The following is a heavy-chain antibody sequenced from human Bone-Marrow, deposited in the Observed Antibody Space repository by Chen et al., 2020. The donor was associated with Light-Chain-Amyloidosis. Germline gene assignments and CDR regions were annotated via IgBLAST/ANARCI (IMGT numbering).Heavy chain of an antibody. CDR3: ARGTMTSVDWSYYCDF. D-gene: IGHD3-22*01. Sequence: QVQLQESGPGLVKPSQTLSLTCTVPGDSISSGPHYWTWIRQHPGRGLEWIGYIYYGGNSRYNPSLMSRVTISLDTSKNQFSLNLSSVTAADTAVYYCARGTMTSVDWSYYCDFWGQGTLVTVSS. CDR2: IYYGGNS. CDR1: GDSISSGPHY. J-gene: IGHJ4*02. V-gene: IGHV4-31*03.